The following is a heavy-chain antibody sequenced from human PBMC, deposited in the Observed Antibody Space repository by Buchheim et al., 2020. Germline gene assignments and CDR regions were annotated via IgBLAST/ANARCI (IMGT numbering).Heavy chain of an antibody. J-gene: IGHJ5*02. Sequence: QVHLQESGPRLVKPSGTLSLTCAVSGASISSTNWWSWVRQPPGKGLEWIGEVSHSGTTTYNPSLQSRVTISLDKSNNHFSLRMNPVTAADTAVYYCAREQGSITSPPYIWFDPWGQGTL. CDR3: AREQGSITSPPYIWFDP. V-gene: IGHV4-4*02. CDR1: GASISSTNW. D-gene: IGHD1-26*01. CDR2: VSHSGTT.